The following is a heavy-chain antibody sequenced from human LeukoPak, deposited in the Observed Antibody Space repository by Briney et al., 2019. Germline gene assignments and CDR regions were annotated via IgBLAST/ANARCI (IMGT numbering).Heavy chain of an antibody. J-gene: IGHJ4*02. CDR3: ARAHYNWNEPPFDS. V-gene: IGHV3-33*01. CDR2: IWYDGSNK. Sequence: PEGSLRLSCAASGFFFSSYGMHWVRLAPGKGLEWVALIWYDGSNKYYADSVKGRFTISRDDSKNTLSLQMNSLRAEDTAVYYCARAHYNWNEPPFDSWGQGTLVTVSS. D-gene: IGHD1-20*01. CDR1: GFFFSSYG.